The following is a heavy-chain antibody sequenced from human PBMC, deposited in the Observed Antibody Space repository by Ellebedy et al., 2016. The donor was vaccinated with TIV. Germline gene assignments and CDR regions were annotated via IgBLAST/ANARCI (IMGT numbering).Heavy chain of an antibody. CDR1: GFTFSSYG. CDR2: IRYDGSNK. D-gene: IGHD1-26*01. V-gene: IGHV3-30*02. Sequence: GESLKISCAASGFTFSSYGMHWVRQAPGKGLEWVAFIRYDGSNKYYADSVKGRFTISRDNSKNTLYLQMNSLRDEDTAVYYCARTFIVGATNWFDPWGQGTLVTVSS. CDR3: ARTFIVGATNWFDP. J-gene: IGHJ5*02.